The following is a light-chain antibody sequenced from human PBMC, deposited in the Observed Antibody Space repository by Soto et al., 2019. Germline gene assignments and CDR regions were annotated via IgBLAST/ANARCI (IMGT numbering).Light chain of an antibody. CDR1: QDTSSN. Sequence: DIPLTQSPSFLSAFVGDRVTITCRASQDTSSNLAWYQQNPGKAPKLLKYTISTLQTGVPPRFSGRGAGTDFTLTISSLQPEDFATYYCQQHNSYPLTFGGGTNVEIK. CDR2: TIS. CDR3: QQHNSYPLT. J-gene: IGKJ4*01. V-gene: IGKV1-9*01.